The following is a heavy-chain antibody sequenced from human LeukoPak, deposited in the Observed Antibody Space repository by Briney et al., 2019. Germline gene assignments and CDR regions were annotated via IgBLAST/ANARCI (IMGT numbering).Heavy chain of an antibody. D-gene: IGHD5-18*01. CDR1: GGSFSGYY. CDR2: INHSGST. J-gene: IGHJ5*02. Sequence: SETLSLTCAVFGGSFSGYYWSWIRQPPGKGLEWIGGINHSGSTNYNPSLKSRVTISVDTSKKQFSLKLSSVTAADTAVYYCARSKPLYSYGSSRGFVWFDPWGQGTLVIVSS. V-gene: IGHV4-34*01. CDR3: ARSKPLYSYGSSRGFVWFDP.